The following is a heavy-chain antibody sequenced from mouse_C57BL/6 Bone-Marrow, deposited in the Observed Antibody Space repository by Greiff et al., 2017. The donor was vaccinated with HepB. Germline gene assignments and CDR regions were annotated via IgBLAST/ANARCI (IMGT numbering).Heavy chain of an antibody. CDR1: GYTFTSYW. D-gene: IGHD2-3*01. V-gene: IGHV1-64*01. CDR2: IHPNSGST. Sequence: VQLQQPGAELVKPGASVKLSCKASGYTFTSYWMHWVKQRPGQGLAWIGMIHPNSGSTNYNEKFKSKATLTVDKSSSTAYMQLSSLTSEDSAVYYCARRWLLRYAMDYWGQGTSVTVAS. CDR3: ARRWLLRYAMDY. J-gene: IGHJ4*01.